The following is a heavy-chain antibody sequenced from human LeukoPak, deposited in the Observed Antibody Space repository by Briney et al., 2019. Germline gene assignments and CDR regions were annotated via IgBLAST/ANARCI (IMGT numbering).Heavy chain of an antibody. V-gene: IGHV1-69*05. CDR3: ARGTLPPRTMIVVVQTAYYFDY. D-gene: IGHD3-22*01. J-gene: IGHJ4*02. Sequence: SVKVSCKASGGTFSSYAISWVRQAPGQGLGWMGGIIPIFGTANYAQKFQGRVTITTDESTSTAYMELSSLRSEDTAVYYCARGTLPPRTMIVVVQTAYYFDYWGQGTLVTVSS. CDR1: GGTFSSYA. CDR2: IIPIFGTA.